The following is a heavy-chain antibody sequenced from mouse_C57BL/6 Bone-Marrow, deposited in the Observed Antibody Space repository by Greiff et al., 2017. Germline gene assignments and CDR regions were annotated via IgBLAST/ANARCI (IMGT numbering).Heavy chain of an antibody. CDR1: GFTFSSYT. D-gene: IGHD2-5*01. CDR3: ASSYYSNYDPTWFAY. V-gene: IGHV5-9*01. CDR2: ISGGGGNT. J-gene: IGHJ3*01. Sequence: EVKLMESGGGLVKPGGSLKLSCAASGFTFSSYTMSWVRQTPEERLEWVATISGGGGNTYYPASVKGRFTISRDNAKNTLYLQMSSLRSEDTALYYCASSYYSNYDPTWFAYWGQGTLVTVSA.